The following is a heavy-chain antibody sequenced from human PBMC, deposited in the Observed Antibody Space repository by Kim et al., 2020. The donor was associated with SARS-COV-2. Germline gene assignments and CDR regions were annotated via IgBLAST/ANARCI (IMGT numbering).Heavy chain of an antibody. Sequence: YNPSLKSRVTISVDTSKNQFSLTLSSVTAADTAVYYCAAIPAYYYYGMDVWGQGTTVTVSS. J-gene: IGHJ6*02. CDR3: AAIPAYYYYGMDV. V-gene: IGHV4-39*07.